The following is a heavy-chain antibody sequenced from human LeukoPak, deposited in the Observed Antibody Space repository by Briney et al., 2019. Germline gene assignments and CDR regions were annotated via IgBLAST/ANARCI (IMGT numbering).Heavy chain of an antibody. Sequence: ASVKVSCTASGYTFTSYGISWVRQAPGQGLEWMGWISAYNGNTNYAQKLQGRVTMTTDTSTSTAYMELRSLRSDDTAVYYCARLDSTVTHDAFDIWGQGTMVTVSS. J-gene: IGHJ3*02. CDR1: GYTFTSYG. CDR3: ARLDSTVTHDAFDI. V-gene: IGHV1-18*01. CDR2: ISAYNGNT. D-gene: IGHD4-17*01.